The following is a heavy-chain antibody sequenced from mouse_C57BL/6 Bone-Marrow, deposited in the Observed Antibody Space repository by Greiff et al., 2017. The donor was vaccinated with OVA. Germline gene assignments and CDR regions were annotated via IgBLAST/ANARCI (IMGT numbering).Heavy chain of an antibody. Sequence: QVQLQQPGAELVKPGASVKMSCKASGYTFTSYWITWVKQRPGQGLEWIGDLYPGSGSTNSNEKFKSKATLTVDTSSSTAYMQLSSLTSEDSAVYYCARDSNYVPWYFDGWGTGTTVTVSS. J-gene: IGHJ1*03. CDR3: ARDSNYVPWYFDG. D-gene: IGHD2-5*01. CDR1: GYTFTSYW. V-gene: IGHV1-55*01. CDR2: LYPGSGST.